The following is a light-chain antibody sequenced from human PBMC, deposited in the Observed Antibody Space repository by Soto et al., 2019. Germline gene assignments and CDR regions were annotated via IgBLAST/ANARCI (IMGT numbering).Light chain of an antibody. V-gene: IGKV3-15*01. CDR3: QQYTNWPLT. J-gene: IGKJ4*01. CDR2: AAS. Sequence: EMVMTQSPGTLSVSPGERATLSCRASQSVSSNLAWYQQKPGQAPRLLIYAASTRATGFPARFSGSGSGTEFTLTISSLQSEDFAVYYCQQYTNWPLTFGGGTKVDIK. CDR1: QSVSSN.